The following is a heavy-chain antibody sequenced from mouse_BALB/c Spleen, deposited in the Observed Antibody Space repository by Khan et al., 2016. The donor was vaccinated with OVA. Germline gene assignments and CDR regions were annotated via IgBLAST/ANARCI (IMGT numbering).Heavy chain of an antibody. CDR3: AREGLRGVGMDY. J-gene: IGHJ4*01. D-gene: IGHD1-1*01. V-gene: IGHV1S56*01. Sequence: QVQLQQPGPELVKPGALVKISCKASGYTFTAYDINWVKQRPGQGLEWIGWIYPGDGTTEYNENFKGKATLTADTSSNTAYMQLSSLTSEKSAVYFWAREGLRGVGMDYWGQGTSVSVSS. CDR2: IYPGDGTT. CDR1: GYTFTAYD.